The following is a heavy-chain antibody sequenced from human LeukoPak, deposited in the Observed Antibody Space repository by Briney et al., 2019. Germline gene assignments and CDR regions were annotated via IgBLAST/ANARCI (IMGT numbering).Heavy chain of an antibody. CDR2: TYYRSKWYN. D-gene: IGHD5-12*01. Sequence: SQTLSLTFAISGDSVSSNSAAWNWIRQSPSRGLEWLGRTYYRSKWYNDYAVSVKSRITINPDTSKDQFSLQLNSVTPEDTAVYYCAREREDGYDWDYYYGMDVWGQGTTVTVSS. CDR3: AREREDGYDWDYYYGMDV. CDR1: GDSVSSNSAA. J-gene: IGHJ6*02. V-gene: IGHV6-1*01.